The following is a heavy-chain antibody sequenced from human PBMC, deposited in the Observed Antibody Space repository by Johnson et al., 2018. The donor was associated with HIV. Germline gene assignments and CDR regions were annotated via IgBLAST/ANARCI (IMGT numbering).Heavy chain of an antibody. Sequence: QVQLVESGGGVVQPGRSLRLSCAASGFTFSSYAMHWVRQAPGKGLEWVAVISYDGSNKYYADSVKGRFTISRDNSKNTLYLQMNSLRAEDRAVYYCASGGWLEGAVDIWGQGTMVTVSS. CDR3: ASGGWLEGAVDI. V-gene: IGHV3-30*04. CDR2: ISYDGSNK. D-gene: IGHD6-19*01. J-gene: IGHJ3*02. CDR1: GFTFSSYA.